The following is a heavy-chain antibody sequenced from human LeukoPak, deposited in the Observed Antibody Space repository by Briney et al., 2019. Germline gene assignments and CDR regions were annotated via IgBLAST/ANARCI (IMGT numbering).Heavy chain of an antibody. V-gene: IGHV4-59*08. CDR3: ARVGGVQLWDYYFDY. CDR2: IYYSGST. CDR1: GGSINSYY. D-gene: IGHD5-18*01. Sequence: SETLSLTCTVSGGSINSYYWSWIRQPPGKGLEWIGYIYYSGSTYYNPSLKSRVTISVDTSKNQFSLKLSSVTAADTAVYYCARVGGVQLWDYYFDYWGQGTLVTVSS. J-gene: IGHJ4*02.